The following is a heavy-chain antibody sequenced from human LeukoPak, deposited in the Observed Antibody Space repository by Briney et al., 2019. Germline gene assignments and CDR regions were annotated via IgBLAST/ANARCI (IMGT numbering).Heavy chain of an antibody. D-gene: IGHD2-15*01. CDR3: ARAGVVAALPVYYYGMDV. V-gene: IGHV4-30-2*01. Sequence: SETLSLTCTVSGGSISSGGYYWSWIRQPPEKGLEWIGYIYHSGSTYYNPSLKSRVTISVDRSKNQFSLKLSSVTAADTAVYYCARAGVVAALPVYYYGMDVWGQGTTVTVSS. CDR2: IYHSGST. J-gene: IGHJ6*02. CDR1: GGSISSGGYY.